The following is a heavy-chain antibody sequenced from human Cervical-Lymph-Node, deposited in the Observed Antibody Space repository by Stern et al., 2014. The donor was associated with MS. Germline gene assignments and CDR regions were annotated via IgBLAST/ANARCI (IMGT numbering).Heavy chain of an antibody. CDR2: IYTDDTT. V-gene: IGHV3-53*01. CDR3: ARAIFGVNTAAMAPDAFDT. J-gene: IGHJ3*02. CDR1: GFSVSKNY. Sequence: EVQLVESGGGLIQPGGSLRLSCAAPGFSVSKNYMSWVRQAPGKGLEWVSLIYTDDTTYYAASVKGRFTISRDSSRTKLFLQMNSLRAEDTAVYYCARAIFGVNTAAMAPDAFDTWGQGTMVTVSS. D-gene: IGHD3-3*01.